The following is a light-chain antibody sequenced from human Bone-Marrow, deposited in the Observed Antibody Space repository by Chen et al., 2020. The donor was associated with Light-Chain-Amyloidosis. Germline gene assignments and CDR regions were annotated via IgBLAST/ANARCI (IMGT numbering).Light chain of an antibody. Sequence: EIVLTQSPGTLSLSPGERATLSCRASQSASSSYLAWYQQKPGQAPRLLIYGEASRATGIPDRFSGSGYGTDFTLTISRLEPEDFAVYYCQQYGSSPWTFGQGTKVEIK. CDR3: QQYGSSPWT. J-gene: IGKJ1*01. CDR2: GEA. CDR1: QSASSSY. V-gene: IGKV3-20*01.